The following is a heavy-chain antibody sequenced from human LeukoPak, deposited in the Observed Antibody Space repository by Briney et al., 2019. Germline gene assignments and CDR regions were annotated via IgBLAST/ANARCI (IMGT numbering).Heavy chain of an antibody. D-gene: IGHD3-9*01. Sequence: ASVKVSCKASGGTFSSYAISWVRQAPGQGLEWMGGIIPIFGTANYAQKFQGRDTITADESTSTAYMELSSLRSEDTAVYYCARSKALRLDDIYYWGQGTLVTVSS. CDR2: IIPIFGTA. J-gene: IGHJ4*02. CDR3: ARSKALRLDDIYY. CDR1: GGTFSSYA. V-gene: IGHV1-69*13.